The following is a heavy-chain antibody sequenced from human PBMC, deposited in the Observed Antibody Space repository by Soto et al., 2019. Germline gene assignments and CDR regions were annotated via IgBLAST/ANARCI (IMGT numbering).Heavy chain of an antibody. D-gene: IGHD1-26*01. CDR1: GFTFDEYG. J-gene: IGHJ4*02. Sequence: EVQLVESGGTVVRPGGSLRLSCAASGFTFDEYGMTWVRHAPGKGLEWVSGINWNGANTQYADSVRGRFTISRDNAKNSLYLQMNGLRAEDTAFYYCARDFEVGTYDHWGQGTLVTVSS. CDR3: ARDFEVGTYDH. V-gene: IGHV3-20*04. CDR2: INWNGANT.